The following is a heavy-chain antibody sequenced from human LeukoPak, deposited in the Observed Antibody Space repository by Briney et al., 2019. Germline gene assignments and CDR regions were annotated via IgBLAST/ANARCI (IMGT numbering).Heavy chain of an antibody. J-gene: IGHJ4*02. CDR1: GGSISSSSYY. CDR3: ARGPRIAVAGRGYYFDY. CDR2: IYHSGST. Sequence: SETLSLTCTVSGGSISSSSYYWGWIRQPPGKGLEWIGSIYHSGSTYYNPSLKSRVTISVDTSKNQFSLKLSSVTAADTAVYYCARGPRIAVAGRGYYFDYWGQGTLVTVSS. D-gene: IGHD6-19*01. V-gene: IGHV4-39*07.